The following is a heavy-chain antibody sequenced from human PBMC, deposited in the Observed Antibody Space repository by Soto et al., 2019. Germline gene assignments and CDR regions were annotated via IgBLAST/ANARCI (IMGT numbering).Heavy chain of an antibody. V-gene: IGHV3-23*01. CDR2: ISGSGGGT. D-gene: IGHD3-3*01. J-gene: IGHJ6*02. Sequence: GGSLRLSCAASGFTFSSYAMSWVRQAPGKGLEWVSAISGSGGGTYYADSVKGRFTISRDNSKNTLYLQMNSLRAEDTAVYYCAKGDYDFWSGYPYYGMDVWGQGTTVTVSS. CDR3: AKGDYDFWSGYPYYGMDV. CDR1: GFTFSSYA.